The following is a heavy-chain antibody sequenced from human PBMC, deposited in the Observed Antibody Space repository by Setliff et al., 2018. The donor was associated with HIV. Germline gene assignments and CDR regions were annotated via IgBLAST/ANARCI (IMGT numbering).Heavy chain of an antibody. CDR1: GGSISSYY. Sequence: SETLSLTCTVSGGSISSYYWSWIRQPAGKGLEWVGRIYTSGSTNYNPSLKSRVTMSVDTSKNQFSLKLSSVTAADTAVYYCARDGFWSGYIDYWGQGTLVTVSS. CDR2: IYTSGST. CDR3: ARDGFWSGYIDY. D-gene: IGHD3-3*01. J-gene: IGHJ4*02. V-gene: IGHV4-4*07.